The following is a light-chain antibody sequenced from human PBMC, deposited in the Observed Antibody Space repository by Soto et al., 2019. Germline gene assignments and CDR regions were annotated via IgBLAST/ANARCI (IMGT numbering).Light chain of an antibody. V-gene: IGKV3-15*01. CDR2: GAS. CDR3: QQYKSWPPIT. Sequence: IVLTQSPATLSVSPGEGVTLSCRASQTVPSRIAWYQQKPGQAPRLLIYGASTRATGVPDRFSGTGSGTEFTLTISSLKSEDYGVYYCQQYKSWPPITFGQRRRLEI. CDR1: QTVPSR. J-gene: IGKJ5*01.